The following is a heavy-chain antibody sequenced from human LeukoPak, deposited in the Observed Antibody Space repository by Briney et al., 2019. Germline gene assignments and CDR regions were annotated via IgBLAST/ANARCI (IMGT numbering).Heavy chain of an antibody. Sequence: GGSLRLSCAASGFTFTSYWIGWVRQMPGKGLEWMGIIYPGDSDTRYSPSFQGQVTTSADKSISTAYLQWSSLKASDTAMYYCARRDCGGDCYLDYWGQGTLVTVSS. CDR1: GFTFTSYW. D-gene: IGHD2-21*02. CDR2: IYPGDSDT. J-gene: IGHJ4*02. CDR3: ARRDCGGDCYLDY. V-gene: IGHV5-51*01.